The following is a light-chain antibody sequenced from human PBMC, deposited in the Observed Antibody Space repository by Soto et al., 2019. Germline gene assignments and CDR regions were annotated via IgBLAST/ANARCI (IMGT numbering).Light chain of an antibody. V-gene: IGKV3-15*01. CDR2: GAS. Sequence: TASQRVSSNLAWYQQKPGQAPRLLIYGASTRATCIPARFSGGGSGIGFTLTISTLLPEYFAVYYCQQYPSHLRSTCRQGTRLEIK. CDR1: QRVSSN. CDR3: QQYPSHLRST. J-gene: IGKJ5*01.